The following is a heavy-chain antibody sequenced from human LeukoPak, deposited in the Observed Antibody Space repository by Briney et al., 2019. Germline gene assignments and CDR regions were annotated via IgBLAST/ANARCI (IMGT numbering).Heavy chain of an antibody. J-gene: IGHJ5*02. CDR1: GYTLTELS. D-gene: IGHD3-9*01. CDR3: ATRAANYDILTGYYNVGYNWFDP. V-gene: IGHV1-24*01. Sequence: ASVKVSCKVSGYTLTELSMHWVRQAPGKGREWMGGFDLDDGETIYAQKFQGRVTMTKDTSTDTAYMELSSLRSEDTAVYYCATRAANYDILTGYYNVGYNWFDPWGQGTLVTVSS. CDR2: FDLDDGET.